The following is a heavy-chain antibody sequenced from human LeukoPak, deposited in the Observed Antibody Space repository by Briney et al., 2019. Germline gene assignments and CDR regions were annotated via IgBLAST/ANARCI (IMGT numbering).Heavy chain of an antibody. CDR2: ISSSSSYI. V-gene: IGHV3-21*01. CDR1: GFTFSSYS. D-gene: IGHD5-24*01. CDR3: ASLQPLQMATIPV. J-gene: IGHJ4*02. Sequence: GGSLRLSCAASGFTFSSYSMNWVRQAPGKGLEWVSSISSSSSYIYYADSVKGRFTISRDNAKNSLYLQMNSLRAEDTAVYYCASLQPLQMATIPVWGQGTLVTVSS.